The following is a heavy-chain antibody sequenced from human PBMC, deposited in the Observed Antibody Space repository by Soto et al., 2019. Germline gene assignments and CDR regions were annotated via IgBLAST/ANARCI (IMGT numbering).Heavy chain of an antibody. D-gene: IGHD6-19*01. CDR1: GFTFSSYG. V-gene: IGHV3-30*18. J-gene: IGHJ5*02. Sequence: AGGSLRLSCAASGFTFSSYGNHWVRQAPGKGLEWVAVISYDGSNKYYADSVKGRFTISRDNSKNTLYLQMNSLRAEDTAVYYCAKSSGWPQNWFDPWGQGTLVTVSS. CDR3: AKSSGWPQNWFDP. CDR2: ISYDGSNK.